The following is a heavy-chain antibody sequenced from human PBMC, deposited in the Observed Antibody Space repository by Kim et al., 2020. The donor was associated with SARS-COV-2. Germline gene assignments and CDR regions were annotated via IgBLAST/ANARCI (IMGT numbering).Heavy chain of an antibody. V-gene: IGHV1-3*01. D-gene: IGHD3-3*01. J-gene: IGHJ4*02. CDR3: ARVLRSGYFSDY. Sequence: KYSQKFQGRVTITRDTSASTAYMELSSLRSEDTAVYYCARVLRSGYFSDYWGQGTLVTVSS.